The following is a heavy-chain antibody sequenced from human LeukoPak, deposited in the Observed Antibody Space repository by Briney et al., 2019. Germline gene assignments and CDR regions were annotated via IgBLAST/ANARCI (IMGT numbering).Heavy chain of an antibody. Sequence: SVKVSCKASGGTFSSYAISWVRQAPGQGLEWMGGIIPIFGTANYAQKFQGRVTITTDESTSTAYMELSSLRSEDTAVYYCARGPRGYSYGYYFDYWARVPWSPSPQ. D-gene: IGHD5-18*01. V-gene: IGHV1-69*05. J-gene: IGHJ4*02. CDR1: GGTFSSYA. CDR3: ARGPRGYSYGYYFDY. CDR2: IIPIFGTA.